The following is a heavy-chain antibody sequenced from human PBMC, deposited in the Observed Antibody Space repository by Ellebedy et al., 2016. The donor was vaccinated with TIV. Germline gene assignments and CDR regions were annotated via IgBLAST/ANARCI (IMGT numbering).Heavy chain of an antibody. CDR2: INASGTP. J-gene: IGHJ4*02. Sequence: MPSETLSLTCAVYNGSFSHYFWSWIRQSPGKGLEWIGEINASGTPTYNPSLKSRVTMSVDTPKKPFSLRLSSVTAEDTAVYYCARARGQYLYGSGSYFTNWGQGKMVTVSS. CDR3: ARARGQYLYGSGSYFTN. V-gene: IGHV4-34*01. CDR1: NGSFSHYF. D-gene: IGHD3-10*01.